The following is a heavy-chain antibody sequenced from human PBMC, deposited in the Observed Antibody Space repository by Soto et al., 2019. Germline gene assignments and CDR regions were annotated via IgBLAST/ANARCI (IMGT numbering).Heavy chain of an antibody. CDR2: INHSGRT. V-gene: IGHV4-34*01. J-gene: IGHJ5*02. Sequence: PSETLSLTCAVYGGSFSGYYWSWISKPXGKGLEWIGEINHSGRTNYNPSLKSRVTISVDTSKNQFSLKLSSVTAADTAVYYCARGLGYCSSTSCYRWFDPWGQGTLVTVSS. CDR3: ARGLGYCSSTSCYRWFDP. CDR1: GGSFSGYY. D-gene: IGHD2-2*01.